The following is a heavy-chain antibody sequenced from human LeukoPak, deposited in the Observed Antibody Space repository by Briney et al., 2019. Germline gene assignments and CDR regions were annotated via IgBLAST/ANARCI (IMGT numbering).Heavy chain of an antibody. CDR3: ARGSGWIQLWLRSDAFDI. CDR2: IYHSGST. V-gene: IGHV4-4*02. CDR1: GGSISSSNW. J-gene: IGHJ3*02. Sequence: SGTLSLTCAVSGGSISSSNWWSWARQPPGKGLEWIGEIYHSGSTNYNPSLKSRVTISVDKSKNQFSLKLSSVTAADTAVYYCARGSGWIQLWLRSDAFDIWGQGTMVTVSS. D-gene: IGHD5-18*01.